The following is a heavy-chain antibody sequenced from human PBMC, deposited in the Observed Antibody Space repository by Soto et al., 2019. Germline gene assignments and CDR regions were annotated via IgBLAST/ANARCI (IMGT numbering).Heavy chain of an antibody. CDR3: ARVYYDFWSGYSLGDY. V-gene: IGHV1-8*01. D-gene: IGHD3-3*01. J-gene: IGHJ4*02. Sequence: ASVKVSCKASGYTFTSYDINWVRQATGQGLEWMGWMNPNSGNTGYAQKFQGRVTMTRNTSISTAYMELSSLRSEDTAVYYCARVYYDFWSGYSLGDYWGQGTLVTVSS. CDR2: MNPNSGNT. CDR1: GYTFTSYD.